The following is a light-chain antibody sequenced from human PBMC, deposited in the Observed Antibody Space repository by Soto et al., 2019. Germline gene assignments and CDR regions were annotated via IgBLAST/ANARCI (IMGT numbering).Light chain of an antibody. J-gene: IGLJ1*01. Sequence: QSVLTQPRSVSGSPGQSVTISCSGTSTDVGIYVSWYQQHAGKAPKLIIYDVTERPSGVPDRFSGSKSGNAASLTVSGLHPEDEADFYCCALFGTTIFVFGSGTKVTVL. V-gene: IGLV2-11*01. CDR1: STDVGIY. CDR3: CALFGTTIFV. CDR2: DVT.